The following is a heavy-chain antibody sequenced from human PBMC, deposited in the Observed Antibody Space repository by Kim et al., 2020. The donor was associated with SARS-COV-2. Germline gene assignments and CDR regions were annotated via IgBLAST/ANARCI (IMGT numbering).Heavy chain of an antibody. D-gene: IGHD3-10*01. V-gene: IGHV1-46*01. Sequence: APVKVSCKASGYTFTTYYMHWVRHAPGQGLEWMGIINPSSGTTSYAQKFQGRVTMTRDTSTSTVYMELSSLRSDDTAEYYCARDGVISGWFDYWGQGTLVTVSS. CDR3: ARDGVISGWFDY. CDR1: GYTFTTYY. CDR2: INPSSGTT. J-gene: IGHJ4*02.